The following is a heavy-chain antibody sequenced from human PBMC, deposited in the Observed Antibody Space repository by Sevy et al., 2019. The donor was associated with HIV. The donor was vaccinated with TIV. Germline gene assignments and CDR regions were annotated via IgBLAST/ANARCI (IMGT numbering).Heavy chain of an antibody. D-gene: IGHD2-2*01. CDR1: GGSISSYY. CDR3: ARGWCRSASCYYDY. CDR2: IYPSGIT. V-gene: IGHV4-4*07. J-gene: IGHJ4*02. Sequence: TLSLTCTVSGGSISSYYWSWIRQPAGKGLEWVGRIYPSGITNHNPPLKSRVTIAVDTSQNQFYLNLSSVTAADTAVYYCARGWCRSASCYYDYWGQGTLVTVSS.